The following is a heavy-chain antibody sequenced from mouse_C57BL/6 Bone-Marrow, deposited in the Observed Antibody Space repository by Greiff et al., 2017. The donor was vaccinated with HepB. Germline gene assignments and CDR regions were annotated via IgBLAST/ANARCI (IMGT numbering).Heavy chain of an antibody. CDR2: ISSGSSTI. Sequence: EVHLVESGGGLVKPGGSLKLSCAASGFTFSDYGMHWVRQAPEKGLEWVAYISSGSSTIYYADTVKGRFTISRDNAKNTLFLQMTSLRSEDTAMYYCARPYYGSSYRYFDVWGTGTTVTVSS. V-gene: IGHV5-17*01. CDR3: ARPYYGSSYRYFDV. J-gene: IGHJ1*03. D-gene: IGHD1-1*01. CDR1: GFTFSDYG.